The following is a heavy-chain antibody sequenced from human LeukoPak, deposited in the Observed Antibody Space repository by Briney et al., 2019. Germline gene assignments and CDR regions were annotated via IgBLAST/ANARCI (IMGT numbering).Heavy chain of an antibody. CDR1: GFTFSSYA. V-gene: IGHV3-23*01. Sequence: QPGRSLRLSYAASGFTFSSYAMSCGRQAPGKGLEWVSGISDSGNRYADSVKGRLTISRENSKNTVSLQMNSLRAEDTAVYYCAKGFRGWYIDYWGEGTLVTVSS. CDR2: ISDSGN. J-gene: IGHJ4*02. CDR3: AKGFRGWYIDY. D-gene: IGHD6-19*01.